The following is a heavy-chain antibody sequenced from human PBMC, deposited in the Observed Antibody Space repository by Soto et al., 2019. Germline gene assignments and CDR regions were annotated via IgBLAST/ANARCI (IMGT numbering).Heavy chain of an antibody. Sequence: ASVKVSCKASGGTFSSYAISWVRQAPGQGLEWMGGIIPIFGTANYAQKFQGRVTMTRDTSTSTVYMELSSLRSEDTAVYYCARASSGWPNWFDPWGQGTLVTVSS. V-gene: IGHV1-69*05. J-gene: IGHJ5*02. CDR3: ARASSGWPNWFDP. D-gene: IGHD6-19*01. CDR2: IIPIFGTA. CDR1: GGTFSSYA.